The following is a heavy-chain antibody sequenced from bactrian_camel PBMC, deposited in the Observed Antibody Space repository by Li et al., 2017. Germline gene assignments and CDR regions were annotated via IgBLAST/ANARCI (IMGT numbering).Heavy chain of an antibody. Sequence: QVQLVESGGGSVEDGGSLRLSCAASAPIGGSTRMGWFRQAPGKEREGVAAIDSEGTTFYSASVKGRFTIAHDEKKRTLDLQLNNLKPEDSALYYCAATGDGGSCRNYVSPREFSYWGQGTQVTVS. CDR3: AATGDGGSCRNYVSPREFSY. D-gene: IGHD6*01. CDR2: IDSEGTT. J-gene: IGHJ4*01. CDR1: APIGGSTR. V-gene: IGHV3S55*01.